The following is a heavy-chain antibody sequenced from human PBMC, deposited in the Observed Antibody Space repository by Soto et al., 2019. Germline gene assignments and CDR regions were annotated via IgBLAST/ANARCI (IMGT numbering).Heavy chain of an antibody. V-gene: IGHV1-8*01. CDR1: GYTFTSYD. Sequence: QVQLVQSGAEVKKPGASVKVSCKASGYTFTSYDINWVRQATRQGLEWMGWMNPNSGNTGYAQKFQGRVTMTRNTSISTTYLELSSLRSEDTAVYYCARERTGTTSMDVWGQGTTVTVSS. CDR2: MNPNSGNT. J-gene: IGHJ6*02. D-gene: IGHD1-1*01. CDR3: ARERTGTTSMDV.